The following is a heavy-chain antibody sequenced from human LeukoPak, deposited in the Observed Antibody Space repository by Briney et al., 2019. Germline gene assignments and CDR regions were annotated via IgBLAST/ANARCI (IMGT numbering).Heavy chain of an antibody. V-gene: IGHV1-69*01. Sequence: GSSVKVSCKASGGTFSSYAISWVRQAPGQGLEWMGGIIPIFGTANYAQKFQGRVTITPDESTSKAYMELSSLGSEDTAVYYCARGAGILWFGEIRSYYMDVWGKGTTVTISS. CDR3: ARGAGILWFGEIRSYYMDV. D-gene: IGHD3-10*01. CDR1: GGTFSSYA. CDR2: IIPIFGTA. J-gene: IGHJ6*03.